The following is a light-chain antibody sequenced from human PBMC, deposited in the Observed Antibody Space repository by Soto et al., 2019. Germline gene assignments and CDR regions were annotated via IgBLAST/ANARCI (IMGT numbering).Light chain of an antibody. Sequence: QSALTQPASVSGSPGQSITISCTGISSDVGGYDYVSWYQHHPGKAPKLMIYEVSNRPSGVSNRFSGSKSGNTASLAISGLQAEDEADECCCSYASSSTLLFGGGTKLTVL. V-gene: IGLV2-14*01. CDR3: CSYASSSTLL. CDR2: EVS. J-gene: IGLJ2*01. CDR1: SSDVGGYDY.